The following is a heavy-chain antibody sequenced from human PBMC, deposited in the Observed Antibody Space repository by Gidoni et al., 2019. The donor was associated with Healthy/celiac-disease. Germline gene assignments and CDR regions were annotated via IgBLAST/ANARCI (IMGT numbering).Heavy chain of an antibody. J-gene: IGHJ6*02. D-gene: IGHD3-3*01. V-gene: IGHV2-26*01. CDR2: IFSNDEK. CDR3: ARIRVYDFWSGYLATYYYGMDV. Sequence: QVTLKESGPVLVKPTETLTLTCTVSGFSLSNARMGVSWIRQPPGKALEWLAHIFSNDEKSYSTSLKSRLTISKDTSKSQVVLTMTNMDPVDTATYYCARIRVYDFWSGYLATYYYGMDVWGQGTTVTVSS. CDR1: GFSLSNARMG.